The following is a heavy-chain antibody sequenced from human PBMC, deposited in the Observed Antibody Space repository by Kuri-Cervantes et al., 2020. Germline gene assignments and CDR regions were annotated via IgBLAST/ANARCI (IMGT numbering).Heavy chain of an antibody. D-gene: IGHD6-19*01. CDR1: GFTFSSYS. J-gene: IGHJ6*03. CDR2: ISSSSSTI. Sequence: GESLKISCAASGFTFSSYSMNWVRQAPGKGLEWVSYISSSSSTIYYADSVKGRFTISRDNAKNSLYLQMNSLRVEDTAVYYCARDLTVAGVYYYYLDVWGKGTTVTVSS. CDR3: ARDLTVAGVYYYYLDV. V-gene: IGHV3-48*01.